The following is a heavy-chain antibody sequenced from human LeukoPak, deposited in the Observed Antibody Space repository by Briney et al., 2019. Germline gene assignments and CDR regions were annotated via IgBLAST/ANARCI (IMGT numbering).Heavy chain of an antibody. Sequence: GGSLRLSCAASGFTFSGSAIHCVRQSSGKGLEWVVQIDKKDKGYATATAYAASVKGRFTISRDDSINTAYLQMKSLKTEDTALYYCTRDSGTYNWFDPWGQGTLVTVSS. CDR3: TRDSGTYNWFDP. D-gene: IGHD1-26*01. J-gene: IGHJ5*02. CDR1: GFTFSGSA. V-gene: IGHV3-73*01. CDR2: IDKKDKGYATAT.